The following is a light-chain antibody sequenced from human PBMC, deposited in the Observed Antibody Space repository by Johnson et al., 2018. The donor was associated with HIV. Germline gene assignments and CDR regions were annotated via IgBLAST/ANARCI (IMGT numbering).Light chain of an antibody. Sequence: QSLLTQPPSVSAAPGQKVTVSCSGSNTNIGNDFVSWYQQLPGKAPRLLIYDNNKRPSGIPYRFSGSKSGTSATLGITGLQTGDEADYYCVGWDSSLSGYVFGTGTTVTVL. V-gene: IGLV1-51*01. CDR1: NTNIGNDF. CDR2: DNN. CDR3: VGWDSSLSGYV. J-gene: IGLJ1*01.